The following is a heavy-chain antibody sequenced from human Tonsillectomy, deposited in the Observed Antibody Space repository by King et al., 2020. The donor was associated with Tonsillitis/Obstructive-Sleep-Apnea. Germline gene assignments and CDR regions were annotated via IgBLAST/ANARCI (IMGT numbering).Heavy chain of an antibody. D-gene: IGHD4-17*01. J-gene: IGHJ3*02. V-gene: IGHV3-74*01. Sequence: VQLVESGGGLVQPGGSLRLSCAASGFTFSSYWMHWVRQAPRKGLVWVSRINSDGSSTIYADSVKGRFTISRDNAKNTLYLQMNSLRAEDTAVYYCATDDYGATGDAFDIWGQGTMVTVSS. CDR1: GFTFSSYW. CDR3: ATDDYGATGDAFDI. CDR2: INSDGSST.